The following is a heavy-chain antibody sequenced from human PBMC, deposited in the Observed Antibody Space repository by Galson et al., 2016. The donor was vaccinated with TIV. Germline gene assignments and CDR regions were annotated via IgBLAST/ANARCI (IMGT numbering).Heavy chain of an antibody. CDR1: GFSLSATGMS. D-gene: IGHD4-23*01. CDR2: IDWDDDI. CDR3: ARMPLPTEYNETSGNSGAFDF. V-gene: IGHV2-70*11. Sequence: PALVKPTQTLTLTCTFSGFSLSATGMSVSWIRQPPGKALEWLARIDWDDDIYFSTSLRTRLTIPKDTSKNQVLLTMTNMDPVDTATYVCARMPLPTEYNETSGNSGAFDFWGQGTKVTVSS. J-gene: IGHJ3*01.